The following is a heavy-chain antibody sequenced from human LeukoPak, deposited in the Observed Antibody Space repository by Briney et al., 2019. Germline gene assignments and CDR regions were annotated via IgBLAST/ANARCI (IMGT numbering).Heavy chain of an antibody. D-gene: IGHD1-1*01. CDR1: GGTFSSYA. J-gene: IGHJ4*02. CDR3: ARDGGGTVMFDY. CDR2: IIPIFGTA. Sequence: SVKVSCKASGGTFSSYAISWVRQAPGQGLEWMGGIIPIFGTANYTQKFQGRVTITADESTSTAYMELSSLRSEDTAVYYCARDGGGTVMFDYWGQGTLVTVSS. V-gene: IGHV1-69*13.